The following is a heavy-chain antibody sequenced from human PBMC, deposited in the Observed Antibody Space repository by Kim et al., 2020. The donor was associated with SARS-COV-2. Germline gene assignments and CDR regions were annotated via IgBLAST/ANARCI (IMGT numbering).Heavy chain of an antibody. D-gene: IGHD2-15*01. CDR1: GFTFSSYS. V-gene: IGHV3-21*01. CDR2: ISSSSSYI. CDR3: AREEVAATLDYYYYGMDV. Sequence: GGSLRLSCAASGFTFSSYSMNWVRQAPGKGLEWVSSISSSSSYIYYADSVKGRFTISRDNAKNSLYLQMNSLRAEDTAVYYCAREEVAATLDYYYYGMDVWGQGTTVTVPS. J-gene: IGHJ6*02.